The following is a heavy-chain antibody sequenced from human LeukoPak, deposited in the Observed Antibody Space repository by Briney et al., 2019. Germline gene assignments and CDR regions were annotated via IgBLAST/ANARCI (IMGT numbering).Heavy chain of an antibody. Sequence: PGRSLRLSCAAPGFTFSSYGMHWVRQAPGKGLEWVAVISYDGSNKYYADSVKGRFTISRDNSKHTLYLQMNSLRAEDTAVYYCAKDPPYSTVILYYYYYMDVWGKGTTVTVSS. D-gene: IGHD4-17*01. V-gene: IGHV3-30*18. CDR2: ISYDGSNK. J-gene: IGHJ6*03. CDR1: GFTFSSYG. CDR3: AKDPPYSTVILYYYYYMDV.